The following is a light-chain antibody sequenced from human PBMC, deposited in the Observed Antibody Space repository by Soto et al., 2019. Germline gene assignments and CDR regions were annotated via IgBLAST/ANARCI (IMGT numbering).Light chain of an antibody. CDR3: QHYNNWPPWT. V-gene: IGKV3-15*01. CDR2: GAS. J-gene: IGKJ1*01. Sequence: EIVMTQSPATLSVSPGERATLSCRASQSVSNNLAWYQQKPGQAPRLLIYGASTRATGIPARFSGSASGTEFTLTISGLQSDDFAVYYCQHYNNWPPWTFGQGTKVEIK. CDR1: QSVSNN.